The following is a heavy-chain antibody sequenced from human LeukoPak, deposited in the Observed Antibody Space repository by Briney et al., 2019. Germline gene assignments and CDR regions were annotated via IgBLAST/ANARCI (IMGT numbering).Heavy chain of an antibody. CDR2: INPNSGAT. CDR1: GYTFTGYY. J-gene: IGHJ4*02. CDR3: ARGIWYGSGSPPFDY. Sequence: ASVKVSCKASGYTFTGYYVHWVRQAPGQGLEWMGWINPNSGATNYAQKFQGRITMARDTSISTAYTELSRLRSDDTAVYYCARGIWYGSGSPPFDYWGQGTLVTVSS. D-gene: IGHD3-10*01. V-gene: IGHV1-2*02.